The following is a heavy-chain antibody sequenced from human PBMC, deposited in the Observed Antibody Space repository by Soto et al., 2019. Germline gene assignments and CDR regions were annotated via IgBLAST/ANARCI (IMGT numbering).Heavy chain of an antibody. Sequence: QVQLVESGGGMVQPGRSLRLSCAASGFTFSSYGMHWVRQAPGKGLEWVAVISYDGSNKYYADSVKGRFTISRDNSKNTLYLQMNSLRAEDTAVYYCAKIVALSNYFDYWGQGTLVTVSS. V-gene: IGHV3-30*18. CDR3: AKIVALSNYFDY. CDR2: ISYDGSNK. CDR1: GFTFSSYG. D-gene: IGHD3-16*02. J-gene: IGHJ4*02.